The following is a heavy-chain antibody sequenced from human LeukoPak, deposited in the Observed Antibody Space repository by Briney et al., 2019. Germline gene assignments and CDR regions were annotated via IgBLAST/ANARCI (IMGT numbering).Heavy chain of an antibody. CDR1: GGSLSSYC. J-gene: IGHJ3*02. CDR2: LCDSGST. V-gene: IGHV4-59*01. CDR3: TRVAFGDHFDI. D-gene: IGHD3-10*01. Sequence: PSETLSLTCTASGGSLSSYCWSWVRQSPGKRLEWIGYLCDSGSTSFNPSLKSRVTISLDTSKNQFSLKVTSMTAADTAVYYCTRVAFGDHFDIWGQGTMVTVSS.